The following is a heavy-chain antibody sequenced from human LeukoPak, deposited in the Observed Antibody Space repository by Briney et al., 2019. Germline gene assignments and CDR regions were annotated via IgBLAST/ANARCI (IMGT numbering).Heavy chain of an antibody. CDR1: GYTFSGYY. CDR3: ARGSSSNFDY. Sequence: GASVKVSCKASGYTFSGYYMHWVRQAPGQGLEWMGWINPNSGGTNYAQKFQGRVTMTTDTSTSTAYMELRSLRSDDTAVYYCARGSSSNFDYWGQGTLVTVSS. D-gene: IGHD6-6*01. CDR2: INPNSGGT. V-gene: IGHV1-2*02. J-gene: IGHJ4*02.